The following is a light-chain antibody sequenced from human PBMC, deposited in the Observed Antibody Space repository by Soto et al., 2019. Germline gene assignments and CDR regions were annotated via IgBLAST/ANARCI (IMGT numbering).Light chain of an antibody. Sequence: QSALTQPASVSGSPGQSITISCAGTSSDVGKYDPVSWYQQHPGKAPKLIIYEVTKRPSGVSNRFSGSKSGNAASLTISGLQTEDEADYYCCSYGLIRPYVFGPGTRSPS. V-gene: IGLV2-23*02. CDR2: EVT. CDR1: SSDVGKYDP. CDR3: CSYGLIRPYV. J-gene: IGLJ1*01.